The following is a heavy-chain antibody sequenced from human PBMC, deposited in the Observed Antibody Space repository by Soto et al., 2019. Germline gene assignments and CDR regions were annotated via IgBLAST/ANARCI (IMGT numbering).Heavy chain of an antibody. CDR2: INHSGST. J-gene: IGHJ4*02. V-gene: IGHV4-34*01. CDR3: ARGRLRFLEWLLYDTYYFDY. CDR1: GGSFSGCY. Sequence: SETLSLTCAVYGGSFSGCYWSWIRKPPGKGLERIGEINHSGSTNYNPSLKSRVTISVDTSKNQFSLKLSSVTAADTAVYYCARGRLRFLEWLLYDTYYFDYWGQGTLVTVS. D-gene: IGHD3-3*01.